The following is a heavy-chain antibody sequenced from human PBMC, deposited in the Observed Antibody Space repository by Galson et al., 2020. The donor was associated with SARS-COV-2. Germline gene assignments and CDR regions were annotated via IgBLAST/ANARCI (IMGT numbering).Heavy chain of an antibody. CDR3: ARTYSGSYWGAFDI. D-gene: IGHD1-26*01. CDR2: ISYDGSNK. Sequence: LSLTCAASGFTFSSYAMHWVRQAPGKGLEWVAVISYDGSNKYYADSVKGRFTISRDNSKNTLYLQMNSLRAEDTAVYYCARTYSGSYWGAFDIWGQGTMVTVSS. CDR1: GFTFSSYA. J-gene: IGHJ3*02. V-gene: IGHV3-30-3*01.